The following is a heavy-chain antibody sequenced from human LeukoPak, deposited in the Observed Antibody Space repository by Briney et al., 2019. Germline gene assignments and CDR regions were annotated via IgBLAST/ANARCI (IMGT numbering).Heavy chain of an antibody. CDR3: ARDRGYSFDY. CDR1: GFTFSTSW. D-gene: IGHD3-22*01. V-gene: IGHV3-74*01. CDR2: INSDGGSP. J-gene: IGHJ4*02. Sequence: GGSLRLSCAASGFTFSTSWMHWVRQDPEKGLVWVSRINSDGGSPSYADSVRGRFTISRDNAKNALYLQMNSLRAEDTAVYYCARDRGYSFDYWGQGTLVTVSS.